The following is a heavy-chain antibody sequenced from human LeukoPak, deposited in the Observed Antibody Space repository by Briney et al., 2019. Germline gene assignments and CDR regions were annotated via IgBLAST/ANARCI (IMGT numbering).Heavy chain of an antibody. V-gene: IGHV3-23*01. J-gene: IGHJ4*02. CDR1: GFTFGSIA. D-gene: IGHD1-26*01. CDR3: AKDLGRYRNNFFDY. CDR2: ISGSNGGT. Sequence: GGSLRLSCAASGFTFGSIAMSWVRQAPDKGLEWVSTISGSNGGTYYADSVKGRFTISRDDSKNTLYLQMNSLRADDTAVYYCAKDLGRYRNNFFDYWGQGNLVTVSS.